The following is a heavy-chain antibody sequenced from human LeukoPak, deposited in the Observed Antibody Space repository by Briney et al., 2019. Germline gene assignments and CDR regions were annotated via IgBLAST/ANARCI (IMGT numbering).Heavy chain of an antibody. D-gene: IGHD3-22*01. Sequence: SETLSLTCAVYGRSFSGYYWTWIRQAPGKGLEWIGEINPSGRISYNPSLKSRLTISVDASKNQFSLNLRSLTAADKAVYYCARGRQEVSMIVVVMTAVSYDLDVWGKGTTVTVS. CDR3: ARGRQEVSMIVVVMTAVSYDLDV. CDR1: GRSFSGYY. J-gene: IGHJ6*03. V-gene: IGHV4-34*01. CDR2: INPSGRI.